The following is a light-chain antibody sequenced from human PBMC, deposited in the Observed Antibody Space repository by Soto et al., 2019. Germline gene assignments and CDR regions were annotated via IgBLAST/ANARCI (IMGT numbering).Light chain of an antibody. Sequence: QSALAQPASVSGSPGQSITISCTGTSSDVGGYNYVSWYQQHPGKAPKLMIYEVSNRPSGVSNRFSGSKSGNTASLTISGLQAEDEADYYCTSNTSSITYVVGTGTKVTV. CDR3: TSNTSSITYV. V-gene: IGLV2-14*01. J-gene: IGLJ1*01. CDR1: SSDVGGYNY. CDR2: EVS.